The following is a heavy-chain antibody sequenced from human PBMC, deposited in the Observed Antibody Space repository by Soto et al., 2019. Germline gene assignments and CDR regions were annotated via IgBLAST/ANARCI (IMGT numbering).Heavy chain of an antibody. CDR1: GDTVSSYA. J-gene: IGHJ6*02. V-gene: IGHV3-23*01. CDR3: AKEVGYCSGGSCSTVYYYYGMDV. CDR2: ISGSGGST. Sequence: PWCSLRLCCAACGDTVSSYAMSVVRKTPGKGLEWVSAISGSGGSTYYADSVKGRFTISRDNSKNTLYLQMNSLRAEDTAVYYCAKEVGYCSGGSCSTVYYYYGMDVWGQGTTVTVSS. D-gene: IGHD2-15*01.